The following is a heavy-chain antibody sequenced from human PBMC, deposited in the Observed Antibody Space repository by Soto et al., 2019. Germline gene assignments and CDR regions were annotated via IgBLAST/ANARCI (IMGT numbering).Heavy chain of an antibody. CDR3: ESSLFLPGEVRFEYSYYYYGMDV. CDR2: IIPIFGTA. D-gene: IGHD7-27*01. J-gene: IGHJ6*02. V-gene: IGHV1-69*01. CDR1: GGTFSSYA. Sequence: QVQLVQSGAEVKKPGSSVKVSCKASGGTFSSYAISWVRQAPGQGLEWMGGIIPIFGTANYAQKFQGRVTITADDSTSTAYMELSSLRSEDTAVYYCESSLFLPGEVRFEYSYYYYGMDVWGQGTTVTVSS.